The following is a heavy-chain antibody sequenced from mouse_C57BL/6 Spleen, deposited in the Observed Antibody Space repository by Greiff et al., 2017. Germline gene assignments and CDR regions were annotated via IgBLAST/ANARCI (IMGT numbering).Heavy chain of an antibody. Sequence: VQLQQSGAELVRPGASVKLSCKASGYTFTDYYMHWVKQRPEQGLEWIGRIDPEDGDTEYAPKFQGKATMTADTSSNTAYLQLSSLTSEDTAVYYCTTSNWDDYAMDYWGQGTSVTVSS. CDR1: GYTFTDYY. J-gene: IGHJ4*01. V-gene: IGHV14-1*01. CDR3: TTSNWDDYAMDY. D-gene: IGHD4-1*01. CDR2: IDPEDGDT.